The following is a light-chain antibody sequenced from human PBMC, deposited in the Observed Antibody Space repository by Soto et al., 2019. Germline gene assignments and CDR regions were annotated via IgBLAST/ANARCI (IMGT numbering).Light chain of an antibody. V-gene: IGKV3-20*01. CDR1: QSVSSSY. J-gene: IGKJ5*01. CDR2: GAS. CDR3: QQYTISPPIT. Sequence: EILLTQSLGTLSLSQGERATLSCRASQSVSSSYLAWYQQRPGQAPRLLIYGASSRATGIPDRFSGSGSGTDFTLTISRLEPEDFAVYYCQQYTISPPITFGQGTRLEIK.